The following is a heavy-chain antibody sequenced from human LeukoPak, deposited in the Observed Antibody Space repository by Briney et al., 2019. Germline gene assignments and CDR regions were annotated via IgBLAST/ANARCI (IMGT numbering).Heavy chain of an antibody. CDR1: GGSISSYY. D-gene: IGHD2-15*01. Sequence: SETLSLTCTVSGGSISSYYWSWIRQPPGKGLEWIGHIYYSGSTNYNPSLKSRVTISVDTSKNQFSLKLSSVTAADTAVYYCARLVGSGGFDYWGQGTLVTVSS. CDR3: ARLVGSGGFDY. J-gene: IGHJ4*02. CDR2: IYYSGST. V-gene: IGHV4-59*01.